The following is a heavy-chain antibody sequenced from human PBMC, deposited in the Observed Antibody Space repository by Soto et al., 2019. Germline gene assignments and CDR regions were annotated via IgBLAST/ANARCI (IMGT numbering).Heavy chain of an antibody. D-gene: IGHD3-22*01. CDR1: GGTFSSYA. Sequence: SVKVSCKASGGTFSSYAISWVRQAPGQGLEWMGGIIPIFGTANYAQKFQGRVTITADESTSTAYMELSSLRSEDTAVYYCASMYYYDSSGYLYGWGQGTLVTVSS. V-gene: IGHV1-69*13. J-gene: IGHJ4*02. CDR2: IIPIFGTA. CDR3: ASMYYYDSSGYLYG.